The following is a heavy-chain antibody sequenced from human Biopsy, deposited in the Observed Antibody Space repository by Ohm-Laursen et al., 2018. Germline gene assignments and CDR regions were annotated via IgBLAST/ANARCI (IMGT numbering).Heavy chain of an antibody. V-gene: IGHV4-39*01. J-gene: IGHJ5*02. CDR3: ARDYDTSGYYYVS. CDR2: IFYRGST. Sequence: SDTLSLTCSVSGSSIRTFDYYWGWIRQPPGKGLEWIGSIFYRGSTHYKPSLKSRVNISVDTSKNQFSLKLNSVTAADTAVYYCARDYDTSGYYYVSWGQGTLVTVSS. D-gene: IGHD3-22*01. CDR1: GSSIRTFDYY.